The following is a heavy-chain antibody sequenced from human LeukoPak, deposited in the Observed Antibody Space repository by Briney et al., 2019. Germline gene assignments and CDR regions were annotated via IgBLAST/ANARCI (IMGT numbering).Heavy chain of an antibody. CDR2: IRYDGSNK. D-gene: IGHD3-10*01. CDR1: GFTFSSYA. V-gene: IGHV3-30*02. CDR3: AKGWMVRGNSLDY. Sequence: GGSLRLSCAASGFTFSSYAMHWVRQAPGKGLEWVAFIRYDGSNKYYADSVKGRFTISRDNSKNTLYLQMNSLRAEDTAVYYCAKGWMVRGNSLDYWGQGTLVTVSS. J-gene: IGHJ4*02.